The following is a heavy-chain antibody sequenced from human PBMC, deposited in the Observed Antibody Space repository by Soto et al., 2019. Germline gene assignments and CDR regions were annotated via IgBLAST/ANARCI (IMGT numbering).Heavy chain of an antibody. CDR1: GGTFSSYA. V-gene: IGHV1-69*01. CDR3: ARGDSSTGYPGWYFDL. CDR2: IIPIFGTA. D-gene: IGHD6-13*01. Sequence: QVQLVQSGAEVKKPGSSVKVSCKASGGTFSSYAISWVRQAPGQGREWMGGIIPIFGTATYAQKFQGRVTITADESTSTAYMELSSLRSEDTAVYYCARGDSSTGYPGWYFDLWGRGTLVTVSS. J-gene: IGHJ2*01.